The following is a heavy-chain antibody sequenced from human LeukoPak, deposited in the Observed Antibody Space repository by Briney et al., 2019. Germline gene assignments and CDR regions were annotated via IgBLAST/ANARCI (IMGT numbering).Heavy chain of an antibody. D-gene: IGHD6-13*01. CDR1: GFTISSCW. Sequence: GWSLRLCCAAAGFTISSCWMSWVRQAPGKVLEWVANIKQEGSEKYYVGSVKGRFTISTDHAKNSLYLQMSSLRAEDTAVYYCARGRDSSSWYLQEKYFDYGGQGTLVTVS. V-gene: IGHV3-7*01. CDR3: ARGRDSSSWYLQEKYFDY. J-gene: IGHJ4*02. CDR2: IKQEGSEK.